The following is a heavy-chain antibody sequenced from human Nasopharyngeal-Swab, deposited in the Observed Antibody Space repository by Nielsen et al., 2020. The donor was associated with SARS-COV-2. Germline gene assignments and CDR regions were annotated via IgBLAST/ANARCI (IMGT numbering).Heavy chain of an antibody. D-gene: IGHD3-22*01. CDR1: GGSFSGYY. V-gene: IGHV4-34*01. Sequence: GSLRLSCAVYGGSFSGYYWSWIRQPPGKGLEWIGEINHSGSTNYNPSLKSRVTISVDTSKNQFSLRLSSVTAADTAVYYCARENYYDSSDYYGCYFDYWGQGTLVTVSS. CDR2: INHSGST. CDR3: ARENYYDSSDYYGCYFDY. J-gene: IGHJ4*02.